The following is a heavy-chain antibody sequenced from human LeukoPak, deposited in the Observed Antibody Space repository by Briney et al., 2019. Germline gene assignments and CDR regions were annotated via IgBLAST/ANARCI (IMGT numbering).Heavy chain of an antibody. V-gene: IGHV3-23*01. CDR1: GLSFSSYA. CDR2: ISGSGGGT. CDR3: AKESGDSSGYYSDY. Sequence: GGSLRLSCAASGLSFSSYAMSWVRQAPGKGLEWVSAISGSGGGTDYADSVKGRFTISRDNSKNTVYLQMNSLRADDTAVYYCAKESGDSSGYYSDYWGQGMLVTVSP. J-gene: IGHJ4*02. D-gene: IGHD3-22*01.